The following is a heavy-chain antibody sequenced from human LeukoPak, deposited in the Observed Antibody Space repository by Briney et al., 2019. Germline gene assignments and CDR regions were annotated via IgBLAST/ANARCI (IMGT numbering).Heavy chain of an antibody. Sequence: GSLRLSCAASGFTFSSYDMHWVRQTTGKGLEWVSAIGTAGDTYYLGSVKGRFTISRENAKNSLYLQMDSLTAGDTAMYYCAKDLSGCVDYWGQGTLVTVSS. V-gene: IGHV3-13*01. CDR2: IGTAGDT. CDR1: GFTFSSYD. D-gene: IGHD6-19*01. CDR3: AKDLSGCVDY. J-gene: IGHJ4*02.